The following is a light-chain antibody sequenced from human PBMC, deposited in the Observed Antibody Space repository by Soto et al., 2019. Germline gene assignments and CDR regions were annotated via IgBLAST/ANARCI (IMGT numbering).Light chain of an antibody. J-gene: IGKJ4*01. CDR2: GAS. CDR1: QSVSDN. V-gene: IGKV3-15*01. Sequence: EIVMTQSTATLSVSPGETATLSCRASQSVSDNLAWYQQKPGQAPRLLMYGASTRATGIPARFRGSGSGTEFTLTISSLQSEDFAVYYCQQYENWPPLTFGGGTKVDI. CDR3: QQYENWPPLT.